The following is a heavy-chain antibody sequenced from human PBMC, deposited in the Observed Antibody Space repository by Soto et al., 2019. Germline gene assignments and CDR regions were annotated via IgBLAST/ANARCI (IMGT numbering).Heavy chain of an antibody. V-gene: IGHV3-30-3*01. Sequence: GGSLRLSCAASGFTFSSYAMHWVRQAPGKGLEWVAVISYDGNNKYYADSVKGRFTISRDNSKNTLYLQMNSLRAEDTAVYYCARDRSSYGTYYYGMDVWGQGTTVTVSS. D-gene: IGHD5-18*01. CDR2: ISYDGNNK. J-gene: IGHJ6*02. CDR1: GFTFSSYA. CDR3: ARDRSSYGTYYYGMDV.